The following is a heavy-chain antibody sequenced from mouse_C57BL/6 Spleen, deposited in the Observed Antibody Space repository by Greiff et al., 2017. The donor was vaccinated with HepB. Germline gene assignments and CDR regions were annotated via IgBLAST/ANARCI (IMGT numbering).Heavy chain of an antibody. V-gene: IGHV1-64*01. CDR1: GYTFTSYW. D-gene: IGHD2-4*01. J-gene: IGHJ3*01. CDR2: IHPNSGST. CDR3: ARHYEYDGTWFAY. Sequence: QVQLQQPGAELVKPGASVKLSCKASGYTFTSYWMHWVKQRPGQGLEWIGMIHPNSGSTNYNEKFKSKATLTVDKSSSTAYMQLSSLTSEDSAVYYCARHYEYDGTWFAYWGQGTLVTVSA.